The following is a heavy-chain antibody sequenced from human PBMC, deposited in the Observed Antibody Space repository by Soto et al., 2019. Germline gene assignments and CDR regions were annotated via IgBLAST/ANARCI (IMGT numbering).Heavy chain of an antibody. CDR2: TRNRANSYTT. D-gene: IGHD5-12*01. CDR1: GFTFSDHY. J-gene: IGHJ4*02. V-gene: IGHV3-72*01. CDR3: TSSGSSFDY. Sequence: EVQLVESGGGLVQPGGSLRLSCAASGFTFSDHYMDWVRQAPGKGLEWVGRTRNRANSYTTEYAASVKGRFTISRDDSKNSLYLQMNSLKTEDTAVYYCTSSGSSFDYWGQGTLVTVS.